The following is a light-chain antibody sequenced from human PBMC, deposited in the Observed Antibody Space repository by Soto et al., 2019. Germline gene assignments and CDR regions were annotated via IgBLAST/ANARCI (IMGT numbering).Light chain of an antibody. CDR1: RGIRNN. V-gene: IGKV1-16*02. CDR2: AAS. Sequence: DLQMTQSPPSLSASIGDRVTITCRASRGIRNNVAWFQQTPGKAPRSLIYAASSLEDGVPSKFSASGSGTDFTLSIDNLQPEDFATYYCQQYDNYPLTFGGGTKVEV. J-gene: IGKJ4*01. CDR3: QQYDNYPLT.